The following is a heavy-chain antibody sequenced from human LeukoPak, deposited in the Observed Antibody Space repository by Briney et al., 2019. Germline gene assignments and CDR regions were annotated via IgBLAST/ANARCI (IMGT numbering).Heavy chain of an antibody. D-gene: IGHD2-2*01. Sequence: GGSLRLSYAASGFTFSSYAMNWVRQAPGKGLEWVSSISSSSGYIFYADSVKGRFTISRDNSKNIVYLQMDSLRVDDTALYYCARGGYQPYYYMDVWGTGTTVTVSS. V-gene: IGHV3-21*01. J-gene: IGHJ6*03. CDR2: ISSSSGYI. CDR3: ARGGYQPYYYMDV. CDR1: GFTFSSYA.